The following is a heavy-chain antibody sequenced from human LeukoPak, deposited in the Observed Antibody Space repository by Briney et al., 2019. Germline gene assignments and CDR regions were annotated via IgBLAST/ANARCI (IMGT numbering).Heavy chain of an antibody. CDR1: GFTFSSYW. V-gene: IGHV3-74*01. D-gene: IGHD2-8*01. CDR3: ARSRDYCTNGVCFYFDY. J-gene: IGHJ4*02. Sequence: AGGSLRLSCAASGFTFSSYWMHWVRQAPGKGQVWVSRINSDGSSTSYADSVKGRFTISRDNAKNTLYLQMNSLRAEDTAVYYCARSRDYCTNGVCFYFDYWGQGTLVTVSS. CDR2: INSDGSST.